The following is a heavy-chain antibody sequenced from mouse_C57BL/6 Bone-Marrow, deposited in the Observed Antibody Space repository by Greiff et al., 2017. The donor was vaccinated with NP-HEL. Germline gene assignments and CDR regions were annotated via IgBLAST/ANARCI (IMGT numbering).Heavy chain of an antibody. V-gene: IGHV1-81*01. D-gene: IGHD2-1*01. CDR3: ARGIYGNCLIAY. Sequence: QVQLQQSGAELARPGASVKLSCKASGYTFTSYGISWVKQRTGQGLEWIGEIHPRSGNTYYNEKFKGKATLTADKSSSTAYMELRSLTSEDSAVYFCARGIYGNCLIAYWGRGTLVTVTA. CDR2: IHPRSGNT. CDR1: GYTFTSYG. J-gene: IGHJ3*01.